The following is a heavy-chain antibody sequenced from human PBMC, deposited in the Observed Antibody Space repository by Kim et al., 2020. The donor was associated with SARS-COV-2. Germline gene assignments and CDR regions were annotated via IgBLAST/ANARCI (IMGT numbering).Heavy chain of an antibody. V-gene: IGHV3-53*04. D-gene: IGHD5-18*01. J-gene: IGHJ3*02. Sequence: SVKGRTTISRHNSKNTLYLQMNSLRAEDTAVYYCERSVSGYSYGPDDFDIWGQGTMVTGTS. CDR3: ERSVSGYSYGPDDFDI.